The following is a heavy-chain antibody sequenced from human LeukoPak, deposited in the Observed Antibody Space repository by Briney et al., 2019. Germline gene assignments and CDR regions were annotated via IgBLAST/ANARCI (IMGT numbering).Heavy chain of an antibody. Sequence: GGSLRLSCAASGFTFSSYGMHWVRQAPGKGPEWVAVISYDGSNKYYADSVKGRFTISRDNSKNTLYLQMNSLRAEDTAVYCCAKRGEEYDYVWGSYRYYFDYWGQGTLVTVSS. J-gene: IGHJ4*02. CDR1: GFTFSSYG. CDR2: ISYDGSNK. V-gene: IGHV3-30*18. CDR3: AKRGEEYDYVWGSYRYYFDY. D-gene: IGHD3-16*02.